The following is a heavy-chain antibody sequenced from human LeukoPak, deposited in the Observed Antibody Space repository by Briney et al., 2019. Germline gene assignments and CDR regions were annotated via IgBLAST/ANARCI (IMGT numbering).Heavy chain of an antibody. CDR2: IYTSGST. CDR3: ARRYSSSWYFDY. D-gene: IGHD6-13*01. V-gene: IGHV4-4*07. CDR1: GGSISSYY. J-gene: IGHJ4*02. Sequence: SETLSLTCAVSGGSISSYYWSWIRQPAGKGLEWIGRIYTSGSTNYNPSLKSRVTMSVDTSKNQFSLKLSSVTAADTAVYYCARRYSSSWYFDYWGQGTLVTVSS.